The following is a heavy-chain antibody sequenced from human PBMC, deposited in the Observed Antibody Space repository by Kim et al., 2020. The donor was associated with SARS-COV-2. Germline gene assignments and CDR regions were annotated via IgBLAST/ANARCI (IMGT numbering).Heavy chain of an antibody. D-gene: IGHD5-18*01. Sequence: ADSVKGRFTISRDNAKNTLYLQMNSRRAEDTAVYYCARDVYRYYYYGMDVWGQGTTVTVSS. CDR3: ARDVYRYYYYGMDV. V-gene: IGHV3-74*01. J-gene: IGHJ6*02.